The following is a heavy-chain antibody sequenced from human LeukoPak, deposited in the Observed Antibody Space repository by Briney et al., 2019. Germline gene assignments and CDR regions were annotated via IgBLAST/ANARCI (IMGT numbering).Heavy chain of an antibody. V-gene: IGHV3-74*01. CDR2: IKSDGGLT. Sequence: GGSLRLSCAASGFTFSDYWMHWVRQAPGKGLVWVSRIKSDGGLTNYADSVKGRFTISRDNTKNTLYLQLNSLRADDTAVYYCAGVDAAMPDAFDIWGQGTTVTVSS. D-gene: IGHD5-18*01. J-gene: IGHJ3*02. CDR1: GFTFSDYW. CDR3: AGVDAAMPDAFDI.